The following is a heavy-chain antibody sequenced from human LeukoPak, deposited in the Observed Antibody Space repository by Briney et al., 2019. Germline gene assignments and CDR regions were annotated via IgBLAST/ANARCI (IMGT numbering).Heavy chain of an antibody. D-gene: IGHD3-9*01. CDR1: GFAFSGYA. V-gene: IGHV3-23*01. Sequence: PGGSLRLSCTVSGFAFSGYAMSWVRQAPGKGPEWVSSIGARGDVTYSADSVKGRFTISRDNSKNTLYLQMNSLRAEDTAVYYCAKMTYYDILTGYGRTIWGQGTLVTVSS. CDR2: IGARGDVT. J-gene: IGHJ4*02. CDR3: AKMTYYDILTGYGRTI.